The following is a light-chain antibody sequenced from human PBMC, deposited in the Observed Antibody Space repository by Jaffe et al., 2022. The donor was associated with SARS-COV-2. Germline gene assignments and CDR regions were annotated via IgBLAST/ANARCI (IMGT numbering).Light chain of an antibody. V-gene: IGLV1-40*01. CDR2: HNT. Sequence: QSVLTQPPSVSGAPGQRVTISCTGTSSNIGAGYDVRWYQHLPGAVPKLLIYHNTNRPSGVPDRFSGSKSGTSASLAITGLQAEDEADYYCQSYDSTLSASVFGGGTRLTVL. CDR3: QSYDSTLSASV. J-gene: IGLJ3*02. CDR1: SSNIGAGYD.